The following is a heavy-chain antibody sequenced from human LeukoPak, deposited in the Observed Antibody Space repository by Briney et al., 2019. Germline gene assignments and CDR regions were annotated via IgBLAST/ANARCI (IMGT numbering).Heavy chain of an antibody. CDR2: IYYSGNT. Sequence: SETLSLTCTVSGGSISSYYWSWIRQSPGKGLEWIGYIYYSGNTKYNPSLKSRITMAVDTSKNQVSLKLTSVTAADTAIYYCAREVHYYGSGTYFFWFDPWGQGTLVTVSS. D-gene: IGHD3-10*01. J-gene: IGHJ5*02. CDR1: GGSISSYY. CDR3: AREVHYYGSGTYFFWFDP. V-gene: IGHV4-59*01.